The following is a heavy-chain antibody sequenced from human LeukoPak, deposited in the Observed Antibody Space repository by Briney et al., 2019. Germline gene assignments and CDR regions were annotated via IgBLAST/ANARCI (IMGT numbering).Heavy chain of an antibody. V-gene: IGHV4-39*01. D-gene: IGHD3-10*01. CDR2: IYYSGST. CDR1: GGSISSSSYH. Sequence: SETLSLTCTVSGGSISSSSYHWGWIRQPPGKGLEWIGSIYYSGSTYYNPSLKSRVTISVDTSKNQFSLKLSSVTAADTAVYYCARQDVLLWFGEFSGPIDYWGQGTLVTVSS. J-gene: IGHJ4*02. CDR3: ARQDVLLWFGEFSGPIDY.